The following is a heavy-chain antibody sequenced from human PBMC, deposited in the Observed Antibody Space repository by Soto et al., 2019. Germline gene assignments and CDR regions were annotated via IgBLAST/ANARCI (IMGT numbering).Heavy chain of an antibody. CDR1: GGSFSGYY. J-gene: IGHJ6*02. V-gene: IGHV4-34*01. Sequence: PSETLSLTCAVYGGSFSGYYWSWIRQPQGKGMDWIGEINHSGSTNYNPSLKSRVTLSVDTSKNQFSLKLTSVTAADTAVYYCARGEDAFFYYGLDVWGQGITVTVSS. CDR2: INHSGST. CDR3: ARGEDAFFYYGLDV.